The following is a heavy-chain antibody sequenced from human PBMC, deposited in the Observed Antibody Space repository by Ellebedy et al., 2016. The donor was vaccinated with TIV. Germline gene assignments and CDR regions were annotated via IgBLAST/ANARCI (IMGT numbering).Heavy chain of an antibody. CDR2: ISSSSSYI. J-gene: IGHJ3*02. V-gene: IGHV3-21*01. CDR3: ARLLGGHDAFDI. Sequence: GGSLRLXCAASGFTFSSYSMNWVRQAPGKGLEWVSSISSSSSYIYYADSVKGRFTISRDNAKNSLYLQMNSLRAEDTAVYYCARLLGGHDAFDIWGQGTMVTVSS. CDR1: GFTFSSYS.